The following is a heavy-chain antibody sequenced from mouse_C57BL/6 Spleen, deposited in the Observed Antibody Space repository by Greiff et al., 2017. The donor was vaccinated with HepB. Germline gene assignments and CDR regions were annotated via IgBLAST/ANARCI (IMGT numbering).Heavy chain of an antibody. J-gene: IGHJ1*03. D-gene: IGHD4-1*01. CDR1: GYAFSSYW. CDR2: IYPGDGDT. V-gene: IGHV1-80*01. Sequence: VQLQQSGAELVKPGASVKISCKASGYAFSSYWMNWVKQRPGKGLEWIGQIYPGDGDTNYNGKFKGKATLTADKSSSTAYMQLSSLTSEDSAVYFCSTGTGSYWYFDVWGTGTTVTVSS. CDR3: STGTGSYWYFDV.